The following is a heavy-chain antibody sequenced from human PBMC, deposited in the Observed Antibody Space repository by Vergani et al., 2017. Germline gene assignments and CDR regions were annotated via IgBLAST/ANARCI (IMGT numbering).Heavy chain of an antibody. Sequence: VQLVESGGGLVKPGGSLRLSCAASGFTFSNAWMSWVRQAPGKGLEWIGYIYYSGSTNYNPSLKSRVTISVDTSKNQFSLKLSSVTAADTAVYYCARGTSYDVSHYYYYMDVWGKGTTVTVSS. CDR3: ARGTSYDVSHYYYYMDV. CDR1: GFTFSNAW. CDR2: IYYSGST. J-gene: IGHJ6*03. V-gene: IGHV4-59*01. D-gene: IGHD1-1*01.